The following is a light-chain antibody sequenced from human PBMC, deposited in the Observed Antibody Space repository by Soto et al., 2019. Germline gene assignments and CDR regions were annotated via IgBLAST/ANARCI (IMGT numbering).Light chain of an antibody. V-gene: IGLV1-40*01. Sequence: QSALTQPPSVSGAPGQRVTISCTGSSSNIGAGYDVLWYQQLPGTAPNLLIYGNSNRPSGVPDRFSGSKSGTSASLAITGLQAEDEADYYCQSYDSSLSGTYVFGTGTKVTVL. CDR3: QSYDSSLSGTYV. CDR1: SSNIGAGYD. CDR2: GNS. J-gene: IGLJ1*01.